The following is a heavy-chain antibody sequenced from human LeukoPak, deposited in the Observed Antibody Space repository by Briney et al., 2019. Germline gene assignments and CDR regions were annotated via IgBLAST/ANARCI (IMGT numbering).Heavy chain of an antibody. D-gene: IGHD3-3*02. J-gene: IGHJ3*02. Sequence: SVKVSCKASGGTFSSYAISWVRQAPGQGLEWMGRIIPILGIANYAQKFQGRVTITADKSTSTAYMELSSLRSEDTAVYYCARDFHLWSGPSSNSDAFDIWGQGTMVTVSS. V-gene: IGHV1-69*04. CDR2: IIPILGIA. CDR1: GGTFSSYA. CDR3: ARDFHLWSGPSSNSDAFDI.